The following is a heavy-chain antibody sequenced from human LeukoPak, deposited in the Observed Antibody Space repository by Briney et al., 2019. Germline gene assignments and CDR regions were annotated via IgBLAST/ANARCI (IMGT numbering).Heavy chain of an antibody. D-gene: IGHD5-18*01. V-gene: IGHV3-21*01. J-gene: IGHJ4*02. Sequence: PGGSLRLSCAASGFTFSSYSMNWVRQAPGKGLEWVSSISSGSSYTYYADSVKGRFTISRDNAKNSLYLQMNSLRAEDTAVYYCAREGVTAYYFDYWGQGTLVTVSS. CDR1: GFTFSSYS. CDR2: ISSGSSYT. CDR3: AREGVTAYYFDY.